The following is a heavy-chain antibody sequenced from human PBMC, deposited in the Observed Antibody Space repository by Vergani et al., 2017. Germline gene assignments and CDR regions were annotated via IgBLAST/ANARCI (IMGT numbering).Heavy chain of an antibody. D-gene: IGHD2-15*01. CDR3: VRDPWESGGPYSGC. CDR1: GASINDAHW. V-gene: IGHV4-4*03. Sequence: QVQLQESGPGLVKPPGTLSLTCTVSGASINDAHWLSWVRQPPGRGLEWIGEIYHSGGTNYNPSLKSRVSMSVDTSKNQFSLRVNSVTAADTAVYYCVRDPWESGGPYSGCWGRGTLVSVSS. J-gene: IGHJ4*02. CDR2: IYHSGGT.